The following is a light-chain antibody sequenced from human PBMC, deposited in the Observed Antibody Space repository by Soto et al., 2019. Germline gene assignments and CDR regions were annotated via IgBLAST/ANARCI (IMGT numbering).Light chain of an antibody. Sequence: DIQMTQSPSSLSASVGDRVTITCRASQSITTYLNWYQQTSGEAPKLLIYAAARLQTGVPSRFSGSGSGTDFTLTISSLEPEDFAVYYCQQRRSWQVTLGQGTRLEIK. CDR2: AAA. CDR1: QSITTY. J-gene: IGKJ5*01. V-gene: IGKV1-39*01. CDR3: QQRRSWQVT.